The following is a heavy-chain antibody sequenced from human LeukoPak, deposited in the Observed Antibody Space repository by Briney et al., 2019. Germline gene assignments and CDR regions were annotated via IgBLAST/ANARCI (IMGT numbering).Heavy chain of an antibody. Sequence: ASVKVSCKASGYTFTGYYMHWVRQAPGQGLEWMGWINPNSGGTNYAQKFQGRVTMTRDTSISTAYMELSRLRSDDTAVYYCASRDIVVVPAVSSAYYYYGMDVWGQGTTVTVSS. CDR3: ASRDIVVVPAVSSAYYYYGMDV. CDR2: INPNSGGT. CDR1: GYTFTGYY. J-gene: IGHJ6*02. D-gene: IGHD2-2*01. V-gene: IGHV1-2*02.